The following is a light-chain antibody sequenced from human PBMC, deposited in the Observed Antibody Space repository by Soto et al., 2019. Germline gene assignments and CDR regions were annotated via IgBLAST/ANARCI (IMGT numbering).Light chain of an antibody. Sequence: DIPMTQSPSSLSASVGDRVTITCQASQDINNFLSWYQQKPGKSPKLLIYDASNLETGVPSRFSGSGSGTTFILTISSLQAEDIATYYCQQYDYFPRTFGGGTKVEIK. V-gene: IGKV1-33*01. CDR3: QQYDYFPRT. J-gene: IGKJ4*01. CDR2: DAS. CDR1: QDINNF.